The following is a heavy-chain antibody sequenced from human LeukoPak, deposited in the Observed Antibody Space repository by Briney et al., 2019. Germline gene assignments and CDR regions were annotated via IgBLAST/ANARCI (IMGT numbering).Heavy chain of an antibody. Sequence: SETLSLTCTVSGGSISSYYWSWIRQPPGEGLEWIGYIYTSGSTNYNPSLKSRVTISVDTYKNQFSLKLSSVTAADTAVYYCARHRHYDPYYYYYYMDVWGKGTTVTVSS. J-gene: IGHJ6*03. CDR2: IYTSGST. V-gene: IGHV4-4*09. CDR3: ARHRHYDPYYYYYYMDV. D-gene: IGHD3-22*01. CDR1: GGSISSYY.